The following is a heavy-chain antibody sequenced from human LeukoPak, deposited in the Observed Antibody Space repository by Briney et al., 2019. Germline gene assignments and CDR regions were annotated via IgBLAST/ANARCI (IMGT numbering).Heavy chain of an antibody. J-gene: IGHJ3*02. D-gene: IGHD3-10*01. Sequence: GGSLRLSCTVSGFTFSSNSMSWVRQAPGKGLEWVSFIYSDNTHYSDAVKGRFTISRDNSKNTLYLQMNSLRAEDTAVYYCASDLLLWFGGLAFDIWGQGTMVTVSS. V-gene: IGHV3-66*03. CDR3: ASDLLLWFGGLAFDI. CDR1: GFTFSSNS. CDR2: IYSDNT.